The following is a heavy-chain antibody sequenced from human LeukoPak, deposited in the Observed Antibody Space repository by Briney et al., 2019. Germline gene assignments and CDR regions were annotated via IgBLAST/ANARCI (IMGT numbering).Heavy chain of an antibody. J-gene: IGHJ4*02. CDR2: ISSSSSYI. CDR1: GFTFSNYY. D-gene: IGHD6-13*01. CDR3: ARSTGSSWYYFDY. Sequence: GGSLRLSCAASGFTFSNYYMNWVRQAPGKGLEWFSSISSSSSYIYYAGSVKGRFTISRDNARNSLYLQMNSLRAEDTAVYYCARSTGSSWYYFDYWGQGTLVTVSS. V-gene: IGHV3-21*01.